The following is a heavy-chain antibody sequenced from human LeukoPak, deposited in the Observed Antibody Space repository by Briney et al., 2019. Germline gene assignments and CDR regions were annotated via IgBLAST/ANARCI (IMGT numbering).Heavy chain of an antibody. J-gene: IGHJ4*02. Sequence: GGSLRLSCAASGFTVSSSFMSWVRQAPGKGLEWVSAISGSGGSTYYADSVKGRFTISRDNSKNTLYLQMNSLRAEDTAVYYCAKAPSGSYGWWGQGTLVTVSS. D-gene: IGHD1-26*01. V-gene: IGHV3-23*01. CDR2: ISGSGGST. CDR1: GFTVSSSF. CDR3: AKAPSGSYGW.